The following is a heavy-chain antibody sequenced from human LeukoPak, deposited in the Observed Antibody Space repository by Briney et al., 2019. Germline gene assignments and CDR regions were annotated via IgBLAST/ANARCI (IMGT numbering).Heavy chain of an antibody. Sequence: PGGSLRLSCAACGFTLSSYWILGVRQAPGKGLEWVSAISGSGGSTYYADSVKGRFTISRDNSKNTLYLQMSSLRAEDTAVYYCAKDPGSGGYRPPDYWGQGTLVTVSS. V-gene: IGHV3-23*01. CDR3: AKDPGSGGYRPPDY. CDR2: ISGSGGST. J-gene: IGHJ4*02. CDR1: GFTLSSYW. D-gene: IGHD5-24*01.